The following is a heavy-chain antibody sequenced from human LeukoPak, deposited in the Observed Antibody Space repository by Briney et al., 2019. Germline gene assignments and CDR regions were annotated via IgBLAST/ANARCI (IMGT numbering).Heavy chain of an antibody. Sequence: SETLSLTCTVSGGSISSYYWSWLRQPPGKGLEWIGYIYYSGSTNYNPSLKSRVTISVDTSKNQFSLKLSSVTAADTAVYYCARERQGNYYESSGYYQNDAFDIWGQGTMVTVSS. CDR2: IYYSGST. J-gene: IGHJ3*02. D-gene: IGHD3-22*01. CDR3: ARERQGNYYESSGYYQNDAFDI. CDR1: GGSISSYY. V-gene: IGHV4-59*01.